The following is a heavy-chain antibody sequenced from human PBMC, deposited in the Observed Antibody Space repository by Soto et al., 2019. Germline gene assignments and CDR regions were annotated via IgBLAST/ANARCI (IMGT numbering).Heavy chain of an antibody. D-gene: IGHD3-3*01. V-gene: IGHV1-18*01. CDR2: INAYNGNT. CDR3: TRDSPYYDFWSGYLEGFDY. J-gene: IGHJ4*02. Sequence: ASVKVSCKASGYTFTSYGISWVRQAPGQGLEWMGWINAYNGNTNYAQKLQGRVTMTTNTSTSTAYMELRSLRSDDTAVYYCTRDSPYYDFWSGYLEGFDYWGQGTLVTVSS. CDR1: GYTFTSYG.